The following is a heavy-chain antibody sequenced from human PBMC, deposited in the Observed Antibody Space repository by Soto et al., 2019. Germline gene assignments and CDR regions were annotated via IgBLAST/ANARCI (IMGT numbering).Heavy chain of an antibody. CDR3: ARRRVMVRLQTTPGLGYYGMDV. CDR1: GFTFSDYY. D-gene: IGHD3-10*01. CDR2: ISSSSSYT. J-gene: IGHJ6*02. V-gene: IGHV3-11*06. Sequence: QVQLVESGGGLVKPGGSLRLSCAASGFTFSDYYMSWIRQAPGKGLEWVSYISSSSSYTNYADSVKGRFTISRDNAKNSLYLQMNSLRAEDTAVYYCARRRVMVRLQTTPGLGYYGMDVWGQGTTVTVSS.